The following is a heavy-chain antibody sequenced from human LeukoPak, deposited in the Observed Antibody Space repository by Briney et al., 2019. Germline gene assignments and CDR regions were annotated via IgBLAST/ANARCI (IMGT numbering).Heavy chain of an antibody. D-gene: IGHD3-10*01. V-gene: IGHV3-23*01. Sequence: PGGTLRLSCVASGFTFRNCGMTWVRQAPREGLELVSTISGSDDGTYYADSVRGRFTISRDNSKNTLYLQMKALRDEDTATYYSAKRGPIYSSTPGNYFDYWGQGTLVTVSS. CDR2: ISGSDDGT. CDR3: AKRGPIYSSTPGNYFDY. J-gene: IGHJ4*02. CDR1: GFTFRNCG.